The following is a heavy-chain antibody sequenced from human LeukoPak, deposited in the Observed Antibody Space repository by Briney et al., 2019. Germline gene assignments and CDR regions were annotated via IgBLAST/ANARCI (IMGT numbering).Heavy chain of an antibody. D-gene: IGHD2-2*02. J-gene: IGHJ6*03. V-gene: IGHV4-34*01. CDR3: ARGHFVVVPAAIWDYYYMDV. CDR1: GGSFSGYY. CDR2: INHSGST. Sequence: SETLSLTCAVYGGSFSGYYWSWIRQPPGKGLEWIGEINHSGSTNYNPSLKSRVTISVDTSKNQFSLKLSSVTAADTAVYYCARGHFVVVPAAIWDYYYMDVWGKGTTVTISS.